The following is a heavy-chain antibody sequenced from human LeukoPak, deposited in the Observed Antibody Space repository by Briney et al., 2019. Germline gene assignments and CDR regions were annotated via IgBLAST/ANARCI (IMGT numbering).Heavy chain of an antibody. CDR2: ISYDGSNK. J-gene: IGHJ4*02. D-gene: IGHD6-13*01. V-gene: IGHV3-30*18. CDR3: AKMFGGSNWYFGFDY. CDR1: GFTFSSYG. Sequence: PGGSLRLSCAASGFTFSSYGMHWVRQAPGKGLEWVAVISYDGSNKYYADSVKGRFTISRDNSKNTLYVQMNSLRAEDTAVYYCAKMFGGSNWYFGFDYWGQGTLVTVSS.